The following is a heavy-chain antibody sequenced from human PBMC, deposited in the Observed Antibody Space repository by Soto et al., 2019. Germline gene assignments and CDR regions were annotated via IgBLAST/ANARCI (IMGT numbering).Heavy chain of an antibody. V-gene: IGHV1-3*01. CDR1: GYTFTSYA. D-gene: IGHD2-15*01. Sequence: QVQLVQSGAEVKKPGASVKVSCKASGYTFTSYAMHWVRQAPGQRLEWMGWINAGNGNTKYSQKFQGRVTSTRDTSASTAYMELSSVSTEDTAVDYGARDLDRTVVVGFAYWGQGTLVIVAS. J-gene: IGHJ4*02. CDR2: INAGNGNT. CDR3: ARDLDRTVVVGFAY.